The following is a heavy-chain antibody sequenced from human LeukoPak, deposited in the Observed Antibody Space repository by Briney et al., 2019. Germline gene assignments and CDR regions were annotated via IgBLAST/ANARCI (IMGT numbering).Heavy chain of an antibody. CDR3: AKGTRSSSSGYFDY. CDR2: ISWDGGST. Sequence: PGGSLRLTCAASGFTFDDYAMHWVRQAPGKGLEWVSLISWDGGSTYYADSVKGRFTISRDNSKNSLYLQMNSLRAEDTALYYCAKGTRSSSSGYFDYWGQGTLVTVSS. CDR1: GFTFDDYA. V-gene: IGHV3-43D*03. D-gene: IGHD6-6*01. J-gene: IGHJ4*02.